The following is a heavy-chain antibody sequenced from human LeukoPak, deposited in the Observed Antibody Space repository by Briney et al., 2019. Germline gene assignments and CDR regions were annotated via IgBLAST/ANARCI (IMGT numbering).Heavy chain of an antibody. CDR2: ISGDGGRT. CDR1: GYTFDDYA. CDR3: AKGYSSGWYLMGY. D-gene: IGHD6-19*01. Sequence: PGGSLRLSCAASGYTFDDYAMHWVRQAPGKGLEWVSLISGDGGRTYYADSVKGRFTISRDNSKNSLYLQMNSLRTEDTALYYCAKGYSSGWYLMGYWGQGTLVTVSS. V-gene: IGHV3-43*02. J-gene: IGHJ4*02.